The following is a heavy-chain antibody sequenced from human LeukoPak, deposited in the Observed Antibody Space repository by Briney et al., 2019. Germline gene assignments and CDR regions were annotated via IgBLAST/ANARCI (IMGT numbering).Heavy chain of an antibody. Sequence: SETLSLTCTVSGDSISNYYWSWIRQPPGKGLEWIGYIYYSGSTGSTNYNPALKSRVTISIDTSKNHFSLKLSSVTAADTAVYYCARTPNVWGQGTLVTVSS. J-gene: IGHJ4*02. CDR2: IYYSGSTGST. CDR3: ARTPNV. V-gene: IGHV4-59*08. CDR1: GDSISNYY.